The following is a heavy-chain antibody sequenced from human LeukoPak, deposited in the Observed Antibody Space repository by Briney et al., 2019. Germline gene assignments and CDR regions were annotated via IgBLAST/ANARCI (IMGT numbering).Heavy chain of an antibody. CDR1: GYYIRSGFY. CDR3: AGDRGSRGDAFDI. CDR2: IYYSGST. Sequence: SETLSLTCTVSGYYIRSGFYWGWIRQPPGKGLECIGYIYYSGSTNYNPSLKRRVTISVDTSKNQFSLKLSSVTAADTAVYYCAGDRGSRGDAFDIWGQGTMVTVSS. V-gene: IGHV4-61*01. J-gene: IGHJ3*02. D-gene: IGHD6-19*01.